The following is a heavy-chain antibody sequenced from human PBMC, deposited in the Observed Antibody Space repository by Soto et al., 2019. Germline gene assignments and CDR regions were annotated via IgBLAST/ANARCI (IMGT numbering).Heavy chain of an antibody. CDR3: ARGRYGDY. V-gene: IGHV1-18*01. Sequence: QVHLVQSGAEVKKPGASVKVSCKASGYTFTSYGITWVRQAPGQGLEWMGWISAHNGNTDYEQQLQGRVIVTRDTSTSHAAMELRSLIYDDKAVYCCARGRYGDYWGQGALVTVSS. D-gene: IGHD1-1*01. J-gene: IGHJ4*02. CDR1: GYTFTSYG. CDR2: ISAHNGNT.